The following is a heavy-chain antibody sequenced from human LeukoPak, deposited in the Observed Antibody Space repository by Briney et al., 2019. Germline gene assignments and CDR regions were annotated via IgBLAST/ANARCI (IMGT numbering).Heavy chain of an antibody. J-gene: IGHJ4*02. V-gene: IGHV3-48*01. CDR2: INSNSDTV. CDR3: AKDRGYSYGYQYYFDY. CDR1: GFTFSSYS. D-gene: IGHD5-18*01. Sequence: GGSLRLSCAASGFTFSSYSMNWVRQAPGKGLEWISYINSNSDTVHYSNSVEGRFTISRDNSKNTLYLLMNSLRAEDTAVYYCAKDRGYSYGYQYYFDYWGQGTLVTVSS.